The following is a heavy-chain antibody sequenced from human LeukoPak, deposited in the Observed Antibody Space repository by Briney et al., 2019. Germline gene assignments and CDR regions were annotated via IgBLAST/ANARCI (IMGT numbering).Heavy chain of an antibody. D-gene: IGHD1-26*01. CDR1: GFTFNRYW. Sequence: GGSLRLSCAASGFTFNRYWMSWVRQAPGKGLEWVALISYDGGNKNYADSVKGRFTISRDNSKNTLFLQMDSLRAEDTAVYYCAKVRYSDGWRTFDYWGQGTQVTVSS. CDR2: ISYDGGNK. J-gene: IGHJ4*02. CDR3: AKVRYSDGWRTFDY. V-gene: IGHV3-30*18.